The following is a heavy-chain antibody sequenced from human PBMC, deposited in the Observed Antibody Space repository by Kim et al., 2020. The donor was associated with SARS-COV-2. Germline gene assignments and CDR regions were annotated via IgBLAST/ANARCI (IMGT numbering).Heavy chain of an antibody. CDR2: IIPMFGTS. V-gene: IGHV1-69*13. CDR1: GGTFTGFG. J-gene: IGHJ6*01. Sequence: SVKVSCKASGGTFTGFGISWVRQAPGRGLEWMGAIIPMFGTSNYAQKFQGRITITADESTNTVYMDLSRLRSDDTATYYCAIFGKYGGTSVSYYSLDVW. D-gene: IGHD4-17*01. CDR3: AIFGKYGGTSVSYYSLDV.